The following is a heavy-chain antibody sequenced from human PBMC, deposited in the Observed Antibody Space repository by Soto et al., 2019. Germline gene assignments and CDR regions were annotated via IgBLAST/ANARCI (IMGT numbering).Heavy chain of an antibody. Sequence: ESGPTLVNPTQTLTLTCTFSGFSLRTSAVGVGWIRQPPGKALEWLALIYWDDDKRYSPSLKSRLTIIKDTSKNHVVLIMTNMDPVDTATYYCAHRPSYCSGGSCYSGFDYWGQGTLVTVSS. CDR2: IYWDDDK. CDR1: GFSLRTSAVG. V-gene: IGHV2-5*02. CDR3: AHRPSYCSGGSCYSGFDY. D-gene: IGHD2-15*01. J-gene: IGHJ4*02.